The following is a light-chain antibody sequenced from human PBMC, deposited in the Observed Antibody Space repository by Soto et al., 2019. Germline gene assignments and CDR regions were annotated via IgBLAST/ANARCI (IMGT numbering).Light chain of an antibody. V-gene: IGKV1-39*01. J-gene: IGKJ1*01. CDR3: QQSYSSPPT. Sequence: DLKIPQSPSSLYAYVEDRVTITSRASQSISNYLHWYQQKPGKAPKLLIFAASSMQSGVPARFSGSRSGPDFTLTISSLQPEDFATYYCQQSYSSPPTFGQGTKVDIK. CDR2: AAS. CDR1: QSISNY.